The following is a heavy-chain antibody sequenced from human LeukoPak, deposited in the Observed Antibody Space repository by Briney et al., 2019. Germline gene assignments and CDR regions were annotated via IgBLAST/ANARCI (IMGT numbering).Heavy chain of an antibody. J-gene: IGHJ3*02. CDR3: AHRRDGDYYGSGSYYKEHDAFDI. V-gene: IGHV2-5*02. CDR1: GFSLSTSGVG. CDR2: IYWDDDK. Sequence: SGPTLVKPTQTLTLTCTSSGFSLSTSGVGVGWIRQPPGKALEWLALIYWDDDKRYSPSLKSRLTITKDTSKNQVVLTMTNMDPVDTATYYCAHRRDGDYYGSGSYYKEHDAFDIWGQGTMVTVSS. D-gene: IGHD3-10*01.